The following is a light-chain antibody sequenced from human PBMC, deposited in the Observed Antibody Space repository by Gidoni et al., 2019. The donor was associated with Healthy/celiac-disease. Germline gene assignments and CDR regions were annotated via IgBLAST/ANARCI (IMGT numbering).Light chain of an antibody. V-gene: IGKV3D-7*01. CDR3: QQDYNLPMYT. CDR2: GAS. Sequence: PGERVTLSCRASQSVSSSYLTWYQQKPGQAPRRLIYGASTRATSIPARFSGSGSGTDFTLTISSLQPEDFAVYYCQQDYNLPMYTFGQGTKLEIK. J-gene: IGKJ2*01. CDR1: QSVSSSY.